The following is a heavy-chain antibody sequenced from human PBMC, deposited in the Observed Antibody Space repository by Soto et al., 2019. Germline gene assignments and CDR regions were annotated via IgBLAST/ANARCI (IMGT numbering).Heavy chain of an antibody. V-gene: IGHV1-46*03. CDR2: INPSGGST. D-gene: IGHD3-16*02. Sequence: GASVKVSCKASGYTFTSYYMHWVRQAPGQGLEWMGIINPSGGSTSYAQKFQGRVTMTRDTSTSTVYMELSSLRSEDTAVYYCARDGCMIIFGGVIAPFYYYYMDVWGKGTTVTVSS. CDR3: ARDGCMIIFGGVIAPFYYYYMDV. CDR1: GYTFTSYY. J-gene: IGHJ6*03.